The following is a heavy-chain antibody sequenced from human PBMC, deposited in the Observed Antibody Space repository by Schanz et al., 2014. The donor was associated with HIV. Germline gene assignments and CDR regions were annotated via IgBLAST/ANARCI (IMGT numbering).Heavy chain of an antibody. CDR3: ARDLGGDFWSSQGGLDP. J-gene: IGHJ5*02. D-gene: IGHD3-3*01. CDR2: IKLDGSEK. Sequence: EGQLVESGGGLVQPGGSLRLSCAASGFTFKTYWMSWVRQAPGKGLEWLANIKLDGSEKYYVDSVKGRFTISRDNTKNTLYLQMKSLRPEDTAVYYCARDLGGDFWSSQGGLDPWGQGTLVTVSS. CDR1: GFTFKTYW. V-gene: IGHV3-7*03.